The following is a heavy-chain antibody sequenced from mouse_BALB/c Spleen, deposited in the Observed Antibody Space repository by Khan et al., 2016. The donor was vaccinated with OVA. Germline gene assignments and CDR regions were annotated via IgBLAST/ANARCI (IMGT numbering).Heavy chain of an antibody. CDR2: ISYSGST. D-gene: IGHD2-3*01. J-gene: IGHJ4*01. V-gene: IGHV3-2*02. CDR1: GYSITSDYA. Sequence: EVQLQESGPGLVKPSQSLSLTCTVTGYSITSDYAWNWIRQIPGNKLEWMGYISYSGSTNYNPALKSRISITRDTSKNQFFLQLNSVTTEDTATYYCARDGSRYNYAMDYWGQGTSVTVSS. CDR3: ARDGSRYNYAMDY.